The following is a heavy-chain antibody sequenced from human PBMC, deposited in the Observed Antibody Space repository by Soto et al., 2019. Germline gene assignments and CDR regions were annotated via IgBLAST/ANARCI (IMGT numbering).Heavy chain of an antibody. V-gene: IGHV1-18*01. CDR3: ARDQRYYYDSCGQLPLDV. Sequence: ASVKVSCKASGYTFTSYGISWVRQAPGQGLEWMGWISGYNGNTNYAQKLQGRVTMTTDTSTSTAYMGLRSLRSDDTAVYYCARDQRYYYDSCGQLPLDVWGQGTTVTVSS. CDR1: GYTFTSYG. CDR2: ISGYNGNT. D-gene: IGHD3-22*01. J-gene: IGHJ6*02.